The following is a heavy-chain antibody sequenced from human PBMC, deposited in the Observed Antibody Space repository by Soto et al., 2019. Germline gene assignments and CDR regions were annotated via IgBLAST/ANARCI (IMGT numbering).Heavy chain of an antibody. CDR1: GGSFSGYY. CDR3: ARGGGIAAAVDY. Sequence: QVQLQQWGAGLLKPSETLSLTCAVYGGSFSGYYWSWIRQPPGKGLEWIGEINHSGSTNYNPSLKSRVTISVDTSKNQCSLKLSSVTAADTAVYYCARGGGIAAAVDYWGQGTLVTVSS. CDR2: INHSGST. V-gene: IGHV4-34*01. D-gene: IGHD6-13*01. J-gene: IGHJ4*02.